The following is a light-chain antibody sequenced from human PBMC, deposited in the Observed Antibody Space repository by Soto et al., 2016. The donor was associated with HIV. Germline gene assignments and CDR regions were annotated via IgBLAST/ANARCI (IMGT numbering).Light chain of an antibody. V-gene: IGKV1-9*01. CDR2: AAS. Sequence: DILLTQSPSFLSASVGDRVTITCRASQDISTSFAWYQQKPGKAPELLIYAASTLYSGVPSRFSGSGSGTEFTLTINSLQPEDVATYYCQHLKTYPLTFRRGTKLEIK. CDR1: QDISTS. J-gene: IGKJ2*01. CDR3: QHLKTYPLT.